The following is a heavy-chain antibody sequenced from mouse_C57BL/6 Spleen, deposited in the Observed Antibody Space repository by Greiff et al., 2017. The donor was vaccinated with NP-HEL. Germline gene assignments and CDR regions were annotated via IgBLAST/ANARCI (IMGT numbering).Heavy chain of an antibody. V-gene: IGHV7-3*01. J-gene: IGHJ4*01. CDR3: ARSLLVDAMDY. CDR1: GFTFTDYY. D-gene: IGHD2-10*02. Sequence: EVKLMESGGGLVQPGGSLSLSCAASGFTFTDYYMSWVRQPPGKALEWLGFIRNKANGYTTEYSASVKGRFTISRDNSQSILYLQMNALRAEDSATYYCARSLLVDAMDYWGQGTSVTVSS. CDR2: IRNKANGYTT.